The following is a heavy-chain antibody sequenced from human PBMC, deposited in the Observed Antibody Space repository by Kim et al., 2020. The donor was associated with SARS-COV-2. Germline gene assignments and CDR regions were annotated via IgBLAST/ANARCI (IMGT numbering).Heavy chain of an antibody. CDR1: GFTFSSYS. V-gene: IGHV3-21*01. D-gene: IGHD3-16*01. CDR2: ISSSSSYI. Sequence: GGSLRLSCAASGFTFSSYSMNWVRQAPGKGLEWVSSISSSSSYIYYADSVKGRFTISRDNAKNSLYLQMNSLRAEDTAVYYCAAPLELGHYYGMDVWGQGTTVTVSS. J-gene: IGHJ6*02. CDR3: AAPLELGHYYGMDV.